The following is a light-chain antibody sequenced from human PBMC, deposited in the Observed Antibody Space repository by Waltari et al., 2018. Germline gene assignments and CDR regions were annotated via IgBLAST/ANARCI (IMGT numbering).Light chain of an antibody. V-gene: IGKV4-1*01. CDR2: WAS. Sequence: VLTQCHVGGAVSCGEVVRVYCKSCVSLLYGSNNKKYLAWYQQKAGQPPKLLIYWASTRESGVPDRFSGSGSGTDFTLTISALQAEDVAVYYCQQYYSRPYTFGQGTRLEIK. CDR3: QQYYSRPYT. CDR1: VSLLYGSNNKKY. J-gene: IGKJ2*01.